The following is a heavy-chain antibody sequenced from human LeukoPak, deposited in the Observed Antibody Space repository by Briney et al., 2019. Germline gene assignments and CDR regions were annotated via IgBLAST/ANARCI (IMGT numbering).Heavy chain of an antibody. CDR3: ARGGLYGYDVFDY. V-gene: IGHV3-48*03. CDR1: GFTFSSYE. CDR2: ISGSGRTT. J-gene: IGHJ4*02. Sequence: GGSLRLSCAASGFTFSSYEMNWVRQAPGKGLEWVSYISGSGRTTSYADSVNGRFTISRDNAKNSLYLQMNSLRVEDTAVYHCARGGLYGYDVFDYWGQGTLVTVSS. D-gene: IGHD5-12*01.